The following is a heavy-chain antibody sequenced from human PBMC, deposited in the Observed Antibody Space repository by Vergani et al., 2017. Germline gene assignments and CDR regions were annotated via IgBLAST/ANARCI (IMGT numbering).Heavy chain of an antibody. Sequence: EVQLVESGGVVVQPGGSLRLSCAASGFTFDDYTMHWVRQAPGKVLGWVSLISWDGGSTDYADSVKGRFTISRDNSTSSLYLQMNSLRTEDTALYYCAKALAGCSGGSCYSGYFDYWGQGTLVTVSS. CDR2: ISWDGGST. CDR3: AKALAGCSGGSCYSGYFDY. V-gene: IGHV3-43*01. D-gene: IGHD2-15*01. CDR1: GFTFDDYT. J-gene: IGHJ4*02.